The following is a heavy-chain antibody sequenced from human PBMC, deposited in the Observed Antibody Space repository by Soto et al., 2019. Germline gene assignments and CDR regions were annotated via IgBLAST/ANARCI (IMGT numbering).Heavy chain of an antibody. Sequence: GGSPRLSCAASGFTFSSYAMSWVRQAPGKGLEWVSAISGSGGSTYYADSVKGRFTVSRDNSKNTLYLQMNSLRAEDTAVYYCAKRLGSGYDYWGQGTLVTVPS. D-gene: IGHD3-9*01. CDR1: GFTFSSYA. CDR2: ISGSGGST. J-gene: IGHJ4*02. CDR3: AKRLGSGYDY. V-gene: IGHV3-23*01.